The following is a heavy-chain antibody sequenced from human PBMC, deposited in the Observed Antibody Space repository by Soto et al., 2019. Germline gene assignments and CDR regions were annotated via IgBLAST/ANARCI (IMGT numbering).Heavy chain of an antibody. CDR3: ARHEGWTGPDQ. CDR2: IFHDGNT. J-gene: IGHJ5*02. D-gene: IGHD2-8*02. CDR1: GASIGSGGC. V-gene: IGHV4-4*02. Sequence: LSLTCAVSGASIGSGGCWSWVRQPPGKGLECIAEIFHDGNTSYSPSLKSRVTISVDKSQNQFSLNVYSVTAADTAVYYCARHEGWTGPDQWGQGTLVTVSS.